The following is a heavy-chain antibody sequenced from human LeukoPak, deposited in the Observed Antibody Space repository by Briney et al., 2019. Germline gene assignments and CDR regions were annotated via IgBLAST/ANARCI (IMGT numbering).Heavy chain of an antibody. CDR1: GFTFSSYS. J-gene: IGHJ4*02. CDR3: ARVIPYYYGSGETYYFDY. Sequence: TGGSLRLSCAASGFTFSSYSMNWVRQAPGKGLEWVSSISSSSSYIYYADSVKGRFTISRDNAKNSLYLQMNSLRAEDTAVYYCARVIPYYYGSGETYYFDYWGQGTLVTVSS. V-gene: IGHV3-21*01. CDR2: ISSSSSYI. D-gene: IGHD3-10*01.